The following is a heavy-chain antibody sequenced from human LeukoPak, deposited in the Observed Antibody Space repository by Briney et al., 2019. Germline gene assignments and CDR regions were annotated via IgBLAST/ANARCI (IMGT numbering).Heavy chain of an antibody. Sequence: SETLSLTCTVSGYSISSGYYWSWIRQPPGKGLEWIGYIYYSGSTNYNPSLKSRVTISVDTSKNQFSLKLSSVTAADTAVYYCARESVPGLLWFSGFDPWGQGTLVTVSS. V-gene: IGHV4-61*01. D-gene: IGHD3-10*01. CDR3: ARESVPGLLWFSGFDP. CDR1: GYSISSGYY. J-gene: IGHJ5*02. CDR2: IYYSGST.